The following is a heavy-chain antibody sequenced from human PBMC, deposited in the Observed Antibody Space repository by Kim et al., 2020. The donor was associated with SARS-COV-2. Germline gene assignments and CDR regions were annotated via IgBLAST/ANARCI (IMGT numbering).Heavy chain of an antibody. V-gene: IGHV3-21*01. D-gene: IGHD1-26*01. Sequence: GGSLRLSCAASGFTFSSYSMNWVRQAPGKGLEWVSSISSSSSYIYYADSVKGRFTISRDNAKNSLYLQMNSLRAEDTAVYYCARMDGQIGATSYYYYGMDVWGQGTTVTVSS. CDR3: ARMDGQIGATSYYYYGMDV. CDR1: GFTFSSYS. CDR2: ISSSSSYI. J-gene: IGHJ6*02.